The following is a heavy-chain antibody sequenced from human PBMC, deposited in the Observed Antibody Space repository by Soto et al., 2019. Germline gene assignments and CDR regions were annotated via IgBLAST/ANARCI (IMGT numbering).Heavy chain of an antibody. CDR2: IYHSGST. J-gene: IGHJ4*02. CDR3: ARVDTAMVTRTFDY. D-gene: IGHD5-18*01. Sequence: AETLSLTCAVSGYSISSGYYLGLIRHPPGKGLEWIGSIYHSGSTYYNPSLKSRVTISVDTSKNQFSLKLSSVTAADTAVYYCARVDTAMVTRTFDYWGQGTLVTVSS. CDR1: GYSISSGYY. V-gene: IGHV4-38-2*01.